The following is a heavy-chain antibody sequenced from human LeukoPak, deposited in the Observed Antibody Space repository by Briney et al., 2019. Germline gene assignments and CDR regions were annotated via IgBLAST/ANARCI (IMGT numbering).Heavy chain of an antibody. CDR3: ARDGEDIAVAGTNYFDY. V-gene: IGHV1-69*13. J-gene: IGHJ4*02. CDR1: GGTFSNYA. CDR2: IIPIFGTA. Sequence: SVKVSCKASGGTFSNYAISWVRQAPGQGLEWMGGIIPIFGTANYAQKFQGRVTITADESTSTAYMELSSLRSEDTAVYYCARDGEDIAVAGTNYFDYWGQGTLVTVSS. D-gene: IGHD6-19*01.